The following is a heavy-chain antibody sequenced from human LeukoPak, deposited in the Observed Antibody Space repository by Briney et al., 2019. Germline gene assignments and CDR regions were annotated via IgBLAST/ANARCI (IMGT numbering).Heavy chain of an antibody. CDR2: ISWDGGST. D-gene: IGHD1-26*01. J-gene: IGHJ4*02. Sequence: GGSLRLSCAASGFTFDDYAMHWVRQAPGKGLEWVSLISWDGGSTYYADSVKGRFTISRDNSKNSLYLQMNSLRAEDTALYYCASLKVGATPDYWGQGTLVTVSS. V-gene: IGHV3-43D*03. CDR1: GFTFDDYA. CDR3: ASLKVGATPDY.